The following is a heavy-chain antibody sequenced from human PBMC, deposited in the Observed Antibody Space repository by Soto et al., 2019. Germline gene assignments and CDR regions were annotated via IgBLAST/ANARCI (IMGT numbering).Heavy chain of an antibody. CDR1: GCTFSSYA. D-gene: IGHD3-10*01. CDR2: IIPIFGTA. J-gene: IGHJ5*02. Sequence: SVQVSFLASGCTFSSYASIWVRQAPGQGLEWMGGIIPIFGTANYAQKFQGRVTITADESTRTAYMGLSSLRSEDTAVYYCARERESAGGITMVRGVIWWFDPWGQGTLVTVSS. V-gene: IGHV1-69*13. CDR3: ARERESAGGITMVRGVIWWFDP.